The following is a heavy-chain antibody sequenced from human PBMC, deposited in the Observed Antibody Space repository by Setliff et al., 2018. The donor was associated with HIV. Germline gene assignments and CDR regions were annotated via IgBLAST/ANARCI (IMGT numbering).Heavy chain of an antibody. Sequence: KPSETLSLTCTVSGDSISTDYWTWIRQPPGKGLEWIGYIYNSASTSYNPSLKSRVTISLDTSRNQFSLKLGSVTAADTAMYYCAREHCSGGSCNGFDIWGQGTMVTVS. J-gene: IGHJ3*02. D-gene: IGHD2-15*01. CDR2: IYNSAST. CDR1: GDSISTDY. CDR3: AREHCSGGSCNGFDI. V-gene: IGHV4-4*09.